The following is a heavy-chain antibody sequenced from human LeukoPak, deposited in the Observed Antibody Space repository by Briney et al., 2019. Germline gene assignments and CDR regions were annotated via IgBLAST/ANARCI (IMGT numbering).Heavy chain of an antibody. V-gene: IGHV3-53*01. J-gene: IGHJ4*02. CDR2: IYSGGST. CDR3: ARVGYSYGIDY. Sequence: PGRSLRLSCAASGFTVSSNYMSWVRQAPGKGLEWVSVIYSGGSTYYADSVKGRFTISRDNSKNTLYLQMNSLRAEDTAVYYCARVGYSYGIDYWGQGTLVTVSS. CDR1: GFTVSSNY. D-gene: IGHD5-18*01.